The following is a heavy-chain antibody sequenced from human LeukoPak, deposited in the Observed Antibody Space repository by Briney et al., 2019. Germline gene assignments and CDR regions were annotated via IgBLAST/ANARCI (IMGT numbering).Heavy chain of an antibody. CDR2: IYYSGST. D-gene: IGHD5-18*01. Sequence: SETLSLTCTVSGGSISSYYWSWIRQPPGRELEWIGYIYYSGSTHYNPSLKSRVNISVDTSKNQFSLNLSSVTAADTAVYYCARLGDRATDYYYYGMDVWGQGTTVTVSS. CDR1: GGSISSYY. J-gene: IGHJ6*02. V-gene: IGHV4-59*08. CDR3: ARLGDRATDYYYYGMDV.